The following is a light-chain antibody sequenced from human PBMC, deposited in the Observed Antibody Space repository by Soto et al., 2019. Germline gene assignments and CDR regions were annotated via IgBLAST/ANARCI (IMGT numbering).Light chain of an antibody. Sequence: VVMTQSPLSLPVTLGEPASVSCRSSQSLVDNDGYSYLSWFQQRPGQSPRRLIYKISNRDSGVPDRFSCRGSDTDFTLKISRVEPEDVAVYYCMQGTHWPYTFGQGTQLEIK. J-gene: IGKJ2*01. CDR3: MQGTHWPYT. CDR2: KIS. CDR1: QSLVDNDGYSY. V-gene: IGKV2-30*01.